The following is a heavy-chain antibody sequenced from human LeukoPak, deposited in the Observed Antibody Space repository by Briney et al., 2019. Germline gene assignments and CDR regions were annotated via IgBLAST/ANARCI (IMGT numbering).Heavy chain of an antibody. V-gene: IGHV3-30-3*01. D-gene: IGHD3-22*01. J-gene: IGHJ4*02. CDR2: IAYDGSRI. CDR3: ARAHDSRGYPDY. Sequence: PGGSLRLSCAASGFTFRSYAMHWVRQAPGKGLEWVAVIAYDGSRIYYADPVKGRFTISRDNSKNTVYLQMNSLRVEDTAVYYCARAHDSRGYPDYWGQGTLVTVSP. CDR1: GFTFRSYA.